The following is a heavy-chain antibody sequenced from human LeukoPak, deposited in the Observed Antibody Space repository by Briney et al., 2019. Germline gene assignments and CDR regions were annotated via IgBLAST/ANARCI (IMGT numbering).Heavy chain of an antibody. Sequence: SETLSLTCTVSGGSISSYYWSWIRQPPGKGLEWIGYIYYSGSTNYNPSLKSRVTISVDTSKNQFSLKLSSVTAADTAVYYCATWVTTYALFDYWGQGTLVTVSS. CDR2: IYYSGST. D-gene: IGHD4-17*01. CDR3: ATWVTTYALFDY. V-gene: IGHV4-59*12. CDR1: GGSISSYY. J-gene: IGHJ4*02.